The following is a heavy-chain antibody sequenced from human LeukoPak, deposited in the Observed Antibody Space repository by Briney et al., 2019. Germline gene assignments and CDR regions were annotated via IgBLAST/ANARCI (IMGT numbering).Heavy chain of an antibody. CDR3: AKGGGSYFGFDY. Sequence: GGSLRLSCAASGFTFSSYAMSWVRQAPGKGLEWVSAISGSGGSTYYADSEKGRFTISRDNSKNTLYLQMNSLRAEDTAVYYCAKGGGSYFGFDYWGQGTLVTVSS. V-gene: IGHV3-23*01. D-gene: IGHD1-26*01. CDR2: ISGSGGST. CDR1: GFTFSSYA. J-gene: IGHJ4*02.